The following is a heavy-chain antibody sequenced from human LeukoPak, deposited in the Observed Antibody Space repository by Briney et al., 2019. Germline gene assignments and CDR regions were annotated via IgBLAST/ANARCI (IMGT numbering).Heavy chain of an antibody. CDR1: GGSISSGNYY. D-gene: IGHD3-22*01. Sequence: SETLSLTCTVSGGSISSGNYYWSWIRQPAGKGLEWIGRISSSGSTNYNPSLKSRVTISVDTSKNQFSLKLSSVTAADTAVYFCARGPYSYDSSGAFDIWGQGTMVTVSS. CDR2: ISSSGST. V-gene: IGHV4-61*02. CDR3: ARGPYSYDSSGAFDI. J-gene: IGHJ3*02.